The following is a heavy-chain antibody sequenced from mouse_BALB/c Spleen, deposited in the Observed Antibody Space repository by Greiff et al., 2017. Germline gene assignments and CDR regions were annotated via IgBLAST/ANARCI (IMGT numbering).Heavy chain of an antibody. CDR3: ARELPYAMDY. D-gene: IGHD2-1*01. J-gene: IGHJ4*01. CDR1: GYTFTDYA. CDR2: ISTYYGDA. Sequence: VQLQESGAELVRPGVSVKISCKGSGYTFTDYAMHWVKQSHAKSLEWIGVISTYYGDASYNQKFKGKATMTVDKSSSTAYMELARLTSEDSAIYYCARELPYAMDYWGQGASVTVSS. V-gene: IGHV1S137*01.